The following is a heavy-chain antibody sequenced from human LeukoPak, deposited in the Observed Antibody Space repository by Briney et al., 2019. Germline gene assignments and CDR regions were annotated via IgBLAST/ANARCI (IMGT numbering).Heavy chain of an antibody. CDR2: IRYDGSNK. V-gene: IGHV3-30*02. CDR1: GFTFSSYG. CDR3: AKDVSIAAPYFDY. J-gene: IGHJ4*02. D-gene: IGHD6-6*01. Sequence: GGSLRLSCAASGFTFSSYGMHWVRQAPGKGLEWVAFIRYDGSNKYYADSVKGRFTISRDNSKNTLYLQMNSLRAEDTAVYYCAKDVSIAAPYFDYWGQGTQVTVSS.